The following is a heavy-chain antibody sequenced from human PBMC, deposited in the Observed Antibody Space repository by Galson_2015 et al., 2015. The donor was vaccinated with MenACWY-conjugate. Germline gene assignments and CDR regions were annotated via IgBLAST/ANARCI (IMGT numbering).Heavy chain of an antibody. V-gene: IGHV3-30*04. CDR3: ARDTDGGWSNFDY. CDR1: GFTFISYV. CDR2: ISYDGSNK. D-gene: IGHD6-19*01. Sequence: SLRLSCAASGFTFISYVLHWVRQAPGKGLERVALISYDGSNKYYAGSVKGRFTISRDNSKKTLYLQMNSLRLEDTAVYYCARDTDGGWSNFDYWGQGTPVTVSS. J-gene: IGHJ4*02.